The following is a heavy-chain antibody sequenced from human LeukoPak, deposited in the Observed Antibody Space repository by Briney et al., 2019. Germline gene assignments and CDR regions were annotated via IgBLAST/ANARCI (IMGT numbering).Heavy chain of an antibody. Sequence: PGGSLRLSCAASGFTFSSYEMNWVRQAPGKGLDWVSYINSSGSAIYYAGSVKGRFTISRDNAKNSLYLQMNSLRAEDTAVYYCARMGSGYDRNYYYYYYMDVWGKGTTVIISS. CDR3: ARMGSGYDRNYYYYYYMDV. D-gene: IGHD5-12*01. CDR1: GFTFSSYE. V-gene: IGHV3-48*03. CDR2: INSSGSAI. J-gene: IGHJ6*03.